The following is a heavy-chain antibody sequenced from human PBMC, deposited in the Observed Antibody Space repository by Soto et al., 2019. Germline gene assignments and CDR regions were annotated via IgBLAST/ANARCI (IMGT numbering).Heavy chain of an antibody. J-gene: IGHJ5*02. D-gene: IGHD4-4*01. CDR3: ARKHSLDYIRWGLDP. CDR2: INPKSDDA. Sequence: ASVKVSCKASGYPFSDNQIHWLRRAPGQGLEWMGRINPKSDDANYAQKFQGRVTMTRDTSIDTAYLELTGLTSDDTATYYCARKHSLDYIRWGLDPWGQGTLVTVSS. CDR1: GYPFSDNQ. V-gene: IGHV1-2*02.